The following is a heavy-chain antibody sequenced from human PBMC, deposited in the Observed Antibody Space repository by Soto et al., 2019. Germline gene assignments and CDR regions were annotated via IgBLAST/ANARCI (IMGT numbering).Heavy chain of an antibody. CDR1: GFTFSSYA. Sequence: GGSLRLSCAASGFTFSSYAMSWVRQAPGKGLEWVSAISGSGGSTYYADSVKGRFTISRDNSKNTLYLQMNSLRAEDTAVYYCAKDSGRWLQLKGDAFDIWGHGTMVTVSS. V-gene: IGHV3-23*01. D-gene: IGHD5-12*01. CDR2: ISGSGGST. J-gene: IGHJ3*02. CDR3: AKDSGRWLQLKGDAFDI.